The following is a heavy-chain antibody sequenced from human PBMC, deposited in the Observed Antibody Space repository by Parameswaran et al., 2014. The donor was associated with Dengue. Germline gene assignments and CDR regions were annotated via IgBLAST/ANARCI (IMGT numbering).Heavy chain of an antibody. CDR3: AAEPSYSSSLGMDV. V-gene: IGHV1-58*01. CDR2: IVVGSGNT. Sequence: WVRQAPGQRLEWIGWIVVGSGNTNYAQKFQERVTITRDMSTSTAYMELSSLRSEDTAVYYCAAEPSYSSSLGMDVWGQGTTVTVSS. J-gene: IGHJ6*02. D-gene: IGHD6-13*01.